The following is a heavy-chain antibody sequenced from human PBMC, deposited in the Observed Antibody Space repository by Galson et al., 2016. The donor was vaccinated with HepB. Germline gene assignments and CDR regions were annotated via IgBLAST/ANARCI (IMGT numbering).Heavy chain of an antibody. Sequence: ETLSLTCAVSGGSISSSSYYWGWIRQPPGKGLEWLGSIYYSGSTYYNPSLKSRVTMSVDTSKNQFSLKLNSVTAADTAVYYCARQIVVVVAATRGVDWFDPWGQGTLVTVSS. V-gene: IGHV4-39*01. CDR2: IYYSGST. CDR3: ARQIVVVVAATRGVDWFDP. J-gene: IGHJ5*02. CDR1: GGSISSSSYY. D-gene: IGHD2-15*01.